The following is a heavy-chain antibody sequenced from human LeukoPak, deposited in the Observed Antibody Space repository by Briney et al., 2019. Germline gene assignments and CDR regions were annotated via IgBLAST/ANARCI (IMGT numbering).Heavy chain of an antibody. Sequence: SQTLSLTCTVSGGSVSSGDYYWNWIRQPPGKGLEWIGYIYYSGNTYYNPSLKSRLTISVDTSKNQFSLQLTSVTAADTAVYYCARARRFAAAGTTAFDIWGQGAMVTVSS. J-gene: IGHJ3*02. CDR1: GGSVSSGDYY. CDR3: ARARRFAAAGTTAFDI. CDR2: IYYSGNT. V-gene: IGHV4-30-4*08. D-gene: IGHD6-13*01.